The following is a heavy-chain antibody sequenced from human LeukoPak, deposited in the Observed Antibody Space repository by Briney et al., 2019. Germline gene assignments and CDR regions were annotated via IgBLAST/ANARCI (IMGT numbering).Heavy chain of an antibody. D-gene: IGHD3-16*01. J-gene: IGHJ4*02. CDR1: GFTFSSYG. Sequence: GGSLRLSCAASGFTFSSYGMHWVRQAPGKGLEWVPFIRYDGSNKYYADSVKGRFTISRDNSKNTLYLQMNSLRAEDTAVYYCAKEGGLLWDYFDYWGPGTLVTVSS. V-gene: IGHV3-30*02. CDR2: IRYDGSNK. CDR3: AKEGGLLWDYFDY.